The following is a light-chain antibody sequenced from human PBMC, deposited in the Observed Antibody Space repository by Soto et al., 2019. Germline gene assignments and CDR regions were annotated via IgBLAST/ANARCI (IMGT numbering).Light chain of an antibody. CDR1: QDISNY. CDR3: QQYDNLPLT. V-gene: IGKV1-33*01. CDR2: DAS. Sequence: DIQMTQSPSSLSASVGDRVTITCQASQDISNYLNWYQQKPGKAPKLLIYDASNLETGVPSRFGGSGSGTYFTFTISSLQPEDIATYYCQQYDNLPLTFGGGTKVEIK. J-gene: IGKJ4*01.